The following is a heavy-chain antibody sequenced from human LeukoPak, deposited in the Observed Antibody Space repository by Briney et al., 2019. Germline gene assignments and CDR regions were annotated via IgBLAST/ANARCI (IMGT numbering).Heavy chain of an antibody. Sequence: GGSLRLSCAASGFTFSSYAMHWVRQAPGKGLEYVSAISSNGGSTYYANSVKGGFTISRDNSKNTLYLQMGSLRAEDMAVYYCARDGGYCSGGSCYSGVAFDIWGQGTMVTVSS. CDR2: ISSNGGST. V-gene: IGHV3-64*01. J-gene: IGHJ3*02. CDR3: ARDGGYCSGGSCYSGVAFDI. CDR1: GFTFSSYA. D-gene: IGHD2-15*01.